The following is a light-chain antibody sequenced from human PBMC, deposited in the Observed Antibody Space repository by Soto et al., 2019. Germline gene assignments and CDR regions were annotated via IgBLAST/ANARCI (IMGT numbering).Light chain of an antibody. CDR3: QHSYSTPIT. CDR2: AAS. Sequence: DLQMTQSPSSLSASVGDRVTITCRASQSISSYLNWYQQKPGKAPKLLIYAASSLQSGVPSRFSGSGSGTDFTLTISSLQPEDFATYYCQHSYSTPITFGQGTRLEIK. CDR1: QSISSY. J-gene: IGKJ5*01. V-gene: IGKV1-39*01.